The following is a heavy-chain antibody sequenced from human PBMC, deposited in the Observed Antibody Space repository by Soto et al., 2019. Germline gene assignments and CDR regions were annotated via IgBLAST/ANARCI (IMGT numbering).Heavy chain of an antibody. CDR1: GFTFSGSA. Sequence: GGSLRLSCAASGFTFSGSAMHWVRQASGKGLEWVGRIRSKANSYATAYAASVKGRFTISRDDSKNTAYLQMNSLKTKDTAVYYCTRPHYDCWSCYSTTWGFDIWGQGTMVTVSS. CDR3: TRPHYDCWSCYSTTWGFDI. J-gene: IGHJ3*02. D-gene: IGHD3-3*01. V-gene: IGHV3-73*01. CDR2: IRSKANSYAT.